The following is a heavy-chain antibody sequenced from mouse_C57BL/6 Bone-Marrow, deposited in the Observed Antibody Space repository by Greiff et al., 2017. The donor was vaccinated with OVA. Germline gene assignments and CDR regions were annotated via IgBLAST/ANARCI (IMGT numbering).Heavy chain of an antibody. D-gene: IGHD3-2*02. CDR1: GFTFSDYG. Sequence: EVQLKESGGGLVKPGGSLKLSCAASGFTFSDYGMHWVRQAPEKGLEWAAYISSGSSTIYYADTVKGRFTISRDNAKNTLFLQMTSLRSEDTAMYYCARIRAYWGQGTLVTVSA. CDR2: ISSGSSTI. V-gene: IGHV5-17*01. J-gene: IGHJ3*01. CDR3: ARIRAY.